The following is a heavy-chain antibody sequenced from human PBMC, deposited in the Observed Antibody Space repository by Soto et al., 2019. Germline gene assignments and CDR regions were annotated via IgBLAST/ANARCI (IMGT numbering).Heavy chain of an antibody. CDR2: IWYDGSNK. Sequence: HPGGSLRLSCAASGFTFSSYGMHWVRQAPGKGLEWGAVIWYDGSNKYYADSVKGRFTISRDNSKNTLYLQMNSLRAEDTAVYYCARFVSGSANYDILTGSRARSNAFDIWGQGTMVTVSS. CDR3: ARFVSGSANYDILTGSRARSNAFDI. J-gene: IGHJ3*02. V-gene: IGHV3-33*01. D-gene: IGHD3-9*01. CDR1: GFTFSSYG.